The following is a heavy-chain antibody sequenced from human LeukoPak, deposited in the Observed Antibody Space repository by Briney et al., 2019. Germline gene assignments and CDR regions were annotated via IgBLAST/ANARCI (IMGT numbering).Heavy chain of an antibody. Sequence: SGGSLRLSCAASGFTFSSYAMSWVRQAPGKGLEWVSAISGSGGSTYYADSVKGRFTISRDNSKNTLYLQMNSLRAEDTAVYYCAEGDSSSWYYFDYWGQGTLVTVSS. V-gene: IGHV3-23*01. CDR1: GFTFSSYA. J-gene: IGHJ4*02. D-gene: IGHD6-13*01. CDR2: ISGSGGST. CDR3: AEGDSSSWYYFDY.